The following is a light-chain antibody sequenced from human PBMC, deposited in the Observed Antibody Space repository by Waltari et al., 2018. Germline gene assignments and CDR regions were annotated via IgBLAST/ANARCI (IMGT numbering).Light chain of an antibody. CDR1: QGLLHSDGKTY. CDR2: EVS. Sequence: DIVVTQTPLSLSVTPGQPASISCKSSQGLLHSDGKTYLYWYLQKPGQSPQLLIYEVSRRVSGVTNSVSGSGSETDFTLKISRVEAEDGGVYYCSQGLTFGGGTKVEIK. CDR3: SQGLT. V-gene: IGKV2-29*02. J-gene: IGKJ4*01.